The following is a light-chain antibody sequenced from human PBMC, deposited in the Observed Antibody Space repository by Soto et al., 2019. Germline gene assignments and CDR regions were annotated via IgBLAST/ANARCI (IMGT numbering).Light chain of an antibody. J-gene: IGKJ3*01. CDR3: QQYYSYPLFT. Sequence: AIRMTQSPSSLSASTGDRVTITCRASQGISSYLAWYHQKPGKAPKLLIYAASTLQSGVPSRFSGSVSGTDFTLTISCLQSEDFATYYCQQYYSYPLFTFGPGTKVDI. CDR2: AAS. CDR1: QGISSY. V-gene: IGKV1-8*01.